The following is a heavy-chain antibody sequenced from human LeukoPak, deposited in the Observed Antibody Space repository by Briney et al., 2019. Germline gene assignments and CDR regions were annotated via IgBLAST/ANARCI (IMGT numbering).Heavy chain of an antibody. J-gene: IGHJ4*02. CDR2: ISSSSSTI. CDR3: ARDKSPYDYVWGSYRPVDY. CDR1: RFTFSSYS. Sequence: PGGSLRLSCAASRFTFSSYSMNWVRQAPGKGLEWVSYISSSSSTIYYADSVKGRFTISRDNAKNSLYLQMNSLRDEDTAVYYCARDKSPYDYVWGSYRPVDYWGQGTLVTVSS. D-gene: IGHD3-16*02. V-gene: IGHV3-48*02.